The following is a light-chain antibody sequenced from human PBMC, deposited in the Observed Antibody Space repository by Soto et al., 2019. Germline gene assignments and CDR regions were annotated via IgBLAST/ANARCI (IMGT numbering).Light chain of an antibody. CDR1: QGISGY. CDR3: QQYYSYPGT. V-gene: IGKV1-8*01. J-gene: IGKJ4*01. Sequence: AIRMTQSPSSLSASTGDRVTITCRASQGISGYLAWYQQKPGKAPKLLIYAASTLQSGVPSRFSGSGSGTDFTLTISCLQSEDFATYYCQQYYSYPGTFGGGTKVEIK. CDR2: AAS.